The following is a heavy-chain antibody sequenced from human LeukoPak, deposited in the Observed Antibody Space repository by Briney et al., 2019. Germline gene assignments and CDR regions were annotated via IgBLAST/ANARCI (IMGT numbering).Heavy chain of an antibody. Sequence: SETLSLTCTVSGGSISSYYWSWIRQPPGKGLEWIGYIYYSGSTNYNPSLKSRVTISVDTSKNQFSLKLSSVTAADTAVYYCARDSGSLYFDYWGQGTLVTVSS. D-gene: IGHD1-26*01. J-gene: IGHJ4*02. CDR1: GGSISSYY. CDR3: ARDSGSLYFDY. CDR2: IYYSGST. V-gene: IGHV4-59*01.